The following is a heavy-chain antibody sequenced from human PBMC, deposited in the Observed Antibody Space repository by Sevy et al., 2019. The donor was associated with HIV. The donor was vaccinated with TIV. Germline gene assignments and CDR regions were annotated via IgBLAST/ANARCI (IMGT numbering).Heavy chain of an antibody. V-gene: IGHV3-23*01. CDR2: FSFGCGRI. CDR1: GFTFSKYS. Sequence: GGSLRLSCEASGFTFSKYSMSWVRQAPGKGLEWVSTFSFGCGRINYADSVKGRFTISRDDSKNTLYLQMNSLRPEDTAVYYCAREGCTEPHDYWGQGTLVTVSS. J-gene: IGHJ4*02. CDR3: AREGCTEPHDY.